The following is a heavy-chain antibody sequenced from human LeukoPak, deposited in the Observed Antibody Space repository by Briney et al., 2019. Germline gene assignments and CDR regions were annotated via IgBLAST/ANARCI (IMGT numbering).Heavy chain of an antibody. CDR1: GFTFSSSA. J-gene: IGHJ4*02. Sequence: GSLRLSCAVSGFTFSSSAMHWVRQAPGKGLEWVAIISYDGSKKYYADSVRGRFTISRDNSKNTLSLQINSLRAEDTAVYYCAESPHWILYYFDYWGQGTLVTVSS. D-gene: IGHD1-1*01. CDR3: AESPHWILYYFDY. V-gene: IGHV3-30*01. CDR2: ISYDGSKK.